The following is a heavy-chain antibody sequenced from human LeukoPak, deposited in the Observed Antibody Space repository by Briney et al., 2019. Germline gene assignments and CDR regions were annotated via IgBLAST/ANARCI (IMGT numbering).Heavy chain of an antibody. CDR3: AKGSPSLQSPDY. V-gene: IGHV3-23*01. Sequence: PGGSLRLSCGASGFILSSFSMGCVRQAPGKGLECLSAISADGSTYYADSVKARFTISRDIYTNTLYLQMNSLRAADTAVYYCAKGSPSLQSPDYWGQGTLVTVS. J-gene: IGHJ4*02. CDR1: GFILSSFS. CDR2: ISADGST. D-gene: IGHD1-26*01.